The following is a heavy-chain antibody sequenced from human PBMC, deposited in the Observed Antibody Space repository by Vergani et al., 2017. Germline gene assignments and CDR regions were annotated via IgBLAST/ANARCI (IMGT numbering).Heavy chain of an antibody. V-gene: IGHV1-2*02. CDR1: GYTFTDYY. CDR3: ARVRGTTYYDFWSGYYIDY. J-gene: IGHJ4*02. Sequence: QVQLVQSGAEVKKPGASVKVSCKASGYTFTDYYLHWVRQAPGQGLEWMGWIYPNSGGTNYAQKFQGRVTMTRDTSISTAYMELSSLRSDDTAVYYCARVRGTTYYDFWSGYYIDYWGQGTLVTVSS. CDR2: IYPNSGGT. D-gene: IGHD3-3*01.